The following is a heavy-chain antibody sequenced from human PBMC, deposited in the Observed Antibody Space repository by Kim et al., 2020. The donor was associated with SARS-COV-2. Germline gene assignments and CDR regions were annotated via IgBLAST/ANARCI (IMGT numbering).Heavy chain of an antibody. D-gene: IGHD2-2*01. CDR1: GFTFSSYA. Sequence: GGSLRLSCAASGFTFSSYAMHWVRQAPGKGLEWVAVISYDGSNKYYADSVKGRFTISRDNSKNTLYLQMNSLRAEDTAVYYCARGVEYCSSTSCFRGDYWGQGTLVTVSS. CDR2: ISYDGSNK. V-gene: IGHV3-30-3*01. CDR3: ARGVEYCSSTSCFRGDY. J-gene: IGHJ4*02.